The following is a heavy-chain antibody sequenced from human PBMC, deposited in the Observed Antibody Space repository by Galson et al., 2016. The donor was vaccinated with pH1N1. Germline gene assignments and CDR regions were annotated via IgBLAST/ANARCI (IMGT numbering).Heavy chain of an antibody. D-gene: IGHD4-17*01. CDR2: IDWDDDK. CDR1: GFSLSTSGVG. J-gene: IGHJ4*02. V-gene: IGHV2-70*01. Sequence: PALVKPTQTLTPTCTFSGFSLSTSGVGVGWIRQPPGKALEWLALIDWDDDKYYSTSLKTRLTISKDTSKNQVVLTMTNMDPVDTATYYCARLDYGDYSGYFEYWGQGTLVTVSS. CDR3: ARLDYGDYSGYFEY.